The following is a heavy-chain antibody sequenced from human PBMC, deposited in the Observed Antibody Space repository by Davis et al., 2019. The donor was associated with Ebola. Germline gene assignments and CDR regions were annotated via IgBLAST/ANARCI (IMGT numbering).Heavy chain of an antibody. V-gene: IGHV4-59*08. CDR3: VRHASRAGPYYGMDV. CDR1: GGSISAYY. Sequence: SETLSLTCTVSGGSISAYYWSWIRQPPGRRLEWIGNIYYSGSTYYNPSLQSRVTLSVDRSKNQFSLQLTSVTAADTAIYYCVRHASRAGPYYGMDVWGQGTTVTVSS. CDR2: IYYSGST. J-gene: IGHJ6*01.